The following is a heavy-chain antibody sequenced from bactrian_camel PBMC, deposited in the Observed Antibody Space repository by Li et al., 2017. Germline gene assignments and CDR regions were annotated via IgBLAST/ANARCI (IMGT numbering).Heavy chain of an antibody. CDR3: AADFITDRGFPAECLPGRNEFGY. Sequence: VQLVESGGASVQAGGSLTLSCSASGSTFTSKIVGWFRQAPGKEREGVAALYTVSGSGYYADSVKGRFTVYQDNAKKTVFLQMNSLRADDTAVYYCAADFITDRGFPAECLPGRNEFGYWGQGTQVTVS. D-gene: IGHD5*01. V-gene: IGHV3S40*01. J-gene: IGHJ6*01. CDR2: LYTVSGSG. CDR1: GSTFTSKI.